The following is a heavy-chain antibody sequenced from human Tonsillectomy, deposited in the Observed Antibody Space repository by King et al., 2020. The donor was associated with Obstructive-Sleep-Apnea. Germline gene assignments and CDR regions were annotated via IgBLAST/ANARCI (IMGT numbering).Heavy chain of an antibody. CDR3: ARSSGNYEWFDP. J-gene: IGHJ5*02. CDR2: IDPTDSYT. V-gene: IGHV5-10-1*01. Sequence: AQLVQSGAEVKKPGESLRISCKGSGYIFTTYWITWVRQMPGKGLEWMGRIDPTDSYTNYSPSFQGHVTISASKSRSTAYLQWSSLKAPDTAMYYCARSSGNYEWFDPWGQGTLVTVSS. CDR1: GYIFTTYW. D-gene: IGHD1-26*01.